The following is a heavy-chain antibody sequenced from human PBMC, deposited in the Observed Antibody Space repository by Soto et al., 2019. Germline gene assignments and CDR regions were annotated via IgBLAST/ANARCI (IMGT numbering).Heavy chain of an antibody. CDR1: GGSFSGYY. Sequence: SETLSLTCAVYGGSFSGYYWSWIRQPPGKGLEWIGEINHSGSTNYNPSLKSRVTISVDTSKNQFSLKLSSVTAADTAVYYCARAYRIAAAGTDWFDPWGQGTLVTVSS. CDR2: INHSGST. V-gene: IGHV4-34*01. J-gene: IGHJ5*02. D-gene: IGHD6-13*01. CDR3: ARAYRIAAAGTDWFDP.